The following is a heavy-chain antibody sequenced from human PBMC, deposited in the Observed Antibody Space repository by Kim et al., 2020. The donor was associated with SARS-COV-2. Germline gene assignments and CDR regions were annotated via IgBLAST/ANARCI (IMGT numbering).Heavy chain of an antibody. J-gene: IGHJ4*02. CDR1: GGSISGFY. V-gene: IGHV4-59*01. Sequence: SETLSLTCTVAGGSISGFYWSWIRQSPGEGLQWIGYTFYSGTTKYNPSLKSRATISIDTSKKQFSLKLKSVTAAYTATYFCARGIRSTSLPRPFDYWGQG. CDR2: TFYSGTT. CDR3: ARGIRSTSLPRPFDY. D-gene: IGHD2-2*01.